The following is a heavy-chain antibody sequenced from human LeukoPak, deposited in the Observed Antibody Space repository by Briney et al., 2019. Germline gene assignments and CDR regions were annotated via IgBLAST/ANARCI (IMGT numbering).Heavy chain of an antibody. CDR3: ARVDTVMAYYFDL. V-gene: IGHV3-53*04. D-gene: IGHD5-18*01. J-gene: IGHJ4*02. CDR1: GFTVSTNC. CDR2: IYSGGTT. Sequence: PGGSLRLSCAASGFTVSTNCMTWGRQAPGKGLEWGSTIYSGGTTYYADSVMGRFTISRHNSRTTLYLHMNSMRAEDTAVYYCARVDTVMAYYFDLWGQGTLVTVSS.